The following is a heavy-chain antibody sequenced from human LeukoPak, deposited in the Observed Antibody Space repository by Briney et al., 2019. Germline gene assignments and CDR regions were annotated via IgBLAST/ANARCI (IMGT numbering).Heavy chain of an antibody. CDR3: ARAGDILTGYYYYYYGMDV. Sequence: PRASVKVSCKASGYTFTSYGISWVRQAPGQGLEWMGWISAYNGDTNYAQKLQGRVTMTTDTSTSTAYMELRSLRSDDTAVYYCARAGDILTGYYYYYYGMDVWGQGTTVTVSS. D-gene: IGHD3-9*01. J-gene: IGHJ6*02. CDR1: GYTFTSYG. CDR2: ISAYNGDT. V-gene: IGHV1-18*01.